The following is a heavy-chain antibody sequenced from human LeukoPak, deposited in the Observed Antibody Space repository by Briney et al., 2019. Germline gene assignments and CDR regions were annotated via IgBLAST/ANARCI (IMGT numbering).Heavy chain of an antibody. CDR1: GFTFSSYS. Sequence: GGSLRLSCAASGFTFSSYSMNWVRQAPGKGLEWVSSISSSSSYIYYADSVRGRFTISRDNAKNSLYLQMNSLRAEDTAVYYCARFSLRYMDVWGKGTTVTVSS. CDR3: ARFSLRYMDV. J-gene: IGHJ6*03. CDR2: ISSSSSYI. V-gene: IGHV3-21*01.